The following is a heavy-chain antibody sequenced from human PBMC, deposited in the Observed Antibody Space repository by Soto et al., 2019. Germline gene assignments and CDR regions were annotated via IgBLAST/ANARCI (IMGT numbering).Heavy chain of an antibody. D-gene: IGHD3-3*01. V-gene: IGHV3-23*01. CDR1: GFTFSSYA. CDR3: AKGSGITIFGVVSYYYYYGMDV. J-gene: IGHJ6*02. CDR2: ISGSGGST. Sequence: PGGSLRLSCAASGFTFSSYAMSWVRQAPGKGLEWVSAISGSGGSTYYADSVKGRFTISRDNSKNTLYLQMNSLRAEDTAVYYCAKGSGITIFGVVSYYYYYGMDVWGQGTTVTVS.